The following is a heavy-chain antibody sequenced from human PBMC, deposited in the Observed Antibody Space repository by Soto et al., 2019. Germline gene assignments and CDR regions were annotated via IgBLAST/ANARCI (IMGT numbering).Heavy chain of an antibody. V-gene: IGHV1-69*04. J-gene: IGHJ3*02. CDR3: ARDRSGSYYSYI. D-gene: IGHD3-10*01. Sequence: GASVKVSCKASGYTFTSYGISWVRQAPGQGLEWMGRIIPILGIANYAQKFQGRVTITADKSTSTAYMELSSLRSEDTAVYYCARDRSGSYYSYIWGQGTMVTVSS. CDR1: GYTFTSYG. CDR2: IIPILGIA.